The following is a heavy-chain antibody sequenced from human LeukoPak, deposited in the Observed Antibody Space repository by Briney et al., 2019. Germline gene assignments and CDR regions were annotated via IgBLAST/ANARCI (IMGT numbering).Heavy chain of an antibody. J-gene: IGHJ4*02. Sequence: GGSLRLSCAASGFIFSDYYMSWIRQAPGKGLEWVSYISGSSSYTNYADSVKGRFTISRDNTKNSLYLQMNSLRAEDTAMYYCTRPLYCSGGSCWSYWGQGTLVTVSS. CDR2: ISGSSSYT. V-gene: IGHV3-11*03. CDR3: TRPLYCSGGSCWSY. D-gene: IGHD2-15*01. CDR1: GFIFSDYY.